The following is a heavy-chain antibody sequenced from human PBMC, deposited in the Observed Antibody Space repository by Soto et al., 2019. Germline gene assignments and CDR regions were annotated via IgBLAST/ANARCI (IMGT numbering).Heavy chain of an antibody. CDR3: ARGLWFGELSSNRWFDP. V-gene: IGHV4-31*03. Sequence: KTSETLSLTCTVSGGSISSGGYYWSWIRQHPGKGLEWIGYIYYSGSTYYNPSLKSRVTISVDTSKNQFSLKLSSVTAADTAVYYCARGLWFGELSSNRWFDPWGQGTLVTVSS. D-gene: IGHD3-10*01. J-gene: IGHJ5*02. CDR2: IYYSGST. CDR1: GGSISSGGYY.